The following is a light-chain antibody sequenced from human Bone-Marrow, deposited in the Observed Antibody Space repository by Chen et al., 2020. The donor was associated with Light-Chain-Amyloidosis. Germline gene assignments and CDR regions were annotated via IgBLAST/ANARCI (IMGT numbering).Light chain of an antibody. CDR1: DLPTKY. V-gene: IGLV3-25*03. CDR2: RDT. J-gene: IGLJ2*01. CDR3: QSADSSGTYEVI. Sequence: SYELTQPPSVSVSPGQTARITCSGDDLPTKYAYWYQQKPGQAPVLVIHRDTERPSGISERFSVSSSGTTATLTISGVQAEYEADYHCQSADSSGTYEVIFGGETKLTVL.